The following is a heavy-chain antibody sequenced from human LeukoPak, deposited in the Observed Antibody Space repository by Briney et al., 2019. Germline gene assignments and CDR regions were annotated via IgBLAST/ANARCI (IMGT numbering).Heavy chain of an antibody. CDR3: ARGGRWELPRPYAFDI. J-gene: IGHJ3*02. D-gene: IGHD1-26*01. Sequence: VASVKVSCKASGYTITDYYIHWVRQDPGQGLEWMGWISVYNGHTNYAQKLQGRVTMTTDTSTSTAYMELRSLRYDDTALYYCARGGRWELPRPYAFDIWGQGTMVTVSS. CDR2: ISVYNGHT. V-gene: IGHV1-18*01. CDR1: GYTITDYY.